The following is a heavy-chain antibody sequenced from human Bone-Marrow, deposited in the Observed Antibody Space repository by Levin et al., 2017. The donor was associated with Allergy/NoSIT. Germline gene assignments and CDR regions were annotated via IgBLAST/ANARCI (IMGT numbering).Heavy chain of an antibody. D-gene: IGHD3-10*01. V-gene: IGHV3-9*01. Sequence: HPGGSLRLSCAVSGFNFNDYAMLWVRQTPGRGLEWVAVISWNSGAMEYADSVKGRVTVSRDNAKNSLFLQMTSLRPDDTAVYHCVKTPYGGYSVVRTRYHFDSWGKGTLVTVSS. CDR1: GFNFNDYA. J-gene: IGHJ4*02. CDR2: ISWNSGAM. CDR3: VKTPYGGYSVVRTRYHFDS.